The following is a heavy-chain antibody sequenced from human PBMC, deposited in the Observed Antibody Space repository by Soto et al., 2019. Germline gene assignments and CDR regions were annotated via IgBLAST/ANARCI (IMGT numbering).Heavy chain of an antibody. CDR3: AKDIAPNKNVVVVTACDY. Sequence: SGGSLRLSCRASGFTFSTFALTWVRQVPGKGLEWVSGISGSGGGTYYADSVKGRFTISRDNSKNTLYLQMNSLRAEDTAIYYCAKDIAPNKNVVVVTACDYWGQGTRVTVSS. D-gene: IGHD2-21*02. CDR1: GFTFSTFA. J-gene: IGHJ4*02. CDR2: ISGSGGGT. V-gene: IGHV3-23*01.